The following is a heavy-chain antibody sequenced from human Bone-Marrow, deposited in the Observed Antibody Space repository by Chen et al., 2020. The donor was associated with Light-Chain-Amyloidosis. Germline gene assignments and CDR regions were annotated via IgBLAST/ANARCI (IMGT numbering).Heavy chain of an antibody. Sequence: EVQLEQSGPEVKKPGESLKLSCKGSGYTFPNYWIGWVRQIPGKGLEWMGVIYPDDSDARYSPSFEGQVTISADKSITTAYLQWRSLKASDTAMYYCARRRDGYNFDYWGQGTLVTVSS. V-gene: IGHV5-51*01. D-gene: IGHD5-12*01. J-gene: IGHJ4*02. CDR3: ARRRDGYNFDY. CDR2: IYPDDSDA. CDR1: GYTFPNYW.